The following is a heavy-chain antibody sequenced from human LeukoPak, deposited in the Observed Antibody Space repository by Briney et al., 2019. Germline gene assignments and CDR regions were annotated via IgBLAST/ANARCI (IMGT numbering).Heavy chain of an antibody. J-gene: IGHJ3*02. D-gene: IGHD6-25*01. V-gene: IGHV4-59*08. CDR2: FHYSGTT. CDR3: ARTYSSGAFDI. Sequence: SETLSPTCTVSGGSISSYYWSWIRQPPGEELEWIGYFHYSGTTNYNPSLKSRVTISVDTSKNQFSLKLRFVTAADTAVYYCARTYSSGAFDIWGRGTMVTVSS. CDR1: GGSISSYY.